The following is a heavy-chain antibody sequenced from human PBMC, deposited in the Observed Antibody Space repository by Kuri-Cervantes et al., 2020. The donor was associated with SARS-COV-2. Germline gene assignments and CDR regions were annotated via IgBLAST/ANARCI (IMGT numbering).Heavy chain of an antibody. V-gene: IGHV2-5*02. CDR1: GFSLSTCGVG. CDR2: IYWDDDK. CDR3: AHRGVAVAGPYFDY. D-gene: IGHD6-19*01. Sequence: SGPTLVKPTQTLTLTCTFSGFSLSTCGVGVGWIRQPPGKALEWLALIYWDDDKRYSPSLKSRLTITKDTSKNQVVLTMTNMDPVDTATYYCAHRGVAVAGPYFDYWGQGTLVTVSS. J-gene: IGHJ4*02.